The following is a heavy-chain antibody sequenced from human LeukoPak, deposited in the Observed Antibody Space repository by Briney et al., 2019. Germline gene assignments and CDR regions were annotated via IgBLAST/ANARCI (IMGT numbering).Heavy chain of an antibody. CDR3: ARARSTVVNDAFDI. J-gene: IGHJ3*02. CDR2: ISANSGNT. Sequence: ASVKVSCKPSGYSFTRNGISWVRQAPGQGLEWMAWISANSGNTNYAQNFQDRVTLTTDTSTSTAYMELRSLRSDDTAVYYCARARSTVVNDAFDIWGQGTMVTVSS. CDR1: GYSFTRNG. V-gene: IGHV1-18*01. D-gene: IGHD4-23*01.